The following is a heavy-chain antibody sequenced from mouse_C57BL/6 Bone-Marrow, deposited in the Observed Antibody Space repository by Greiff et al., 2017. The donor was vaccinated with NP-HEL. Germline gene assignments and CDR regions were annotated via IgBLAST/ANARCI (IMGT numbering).Heavy chain of an antibody. V-gene: IGHV1-26*01. D-gene: IGHD1-1*01. CDR2: INPNNGGT. Sequence: VQLQQSGPELVKPGASVKISCKASGYTFTDYYMNWVKQSHGKSLEWIGDINPNNGGTSYNQKFKGKATLTVDKSSSTAYMELRSLTSEDSAVYYCARVYYYGSSPYYYAMDYWGQGTSVTVSS. CDR3: ARVYYYGSSPYYYAMDY. CDR1: GYTFTDYY. J-gene: IGHJ4*01.